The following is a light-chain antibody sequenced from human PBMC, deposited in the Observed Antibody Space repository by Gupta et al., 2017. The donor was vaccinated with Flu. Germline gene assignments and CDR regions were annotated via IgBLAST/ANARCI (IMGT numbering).Light chain of an antibody. CDR1: QSVNRY. J-gene: IGKJ2*01. CDR3: QQESSQPHMYT. CDR2: DAS. V-gene: IGKV3-20*01. Sequence: TLSLSPGERATLVCRGRQSVNRYFAWYKKKPGQAPRLLIYDASSRAKGSKDRCSGSGDGTDCTLTISRREPEDFAVYYCQQESSQPHMYTFGQGTKLEIK.